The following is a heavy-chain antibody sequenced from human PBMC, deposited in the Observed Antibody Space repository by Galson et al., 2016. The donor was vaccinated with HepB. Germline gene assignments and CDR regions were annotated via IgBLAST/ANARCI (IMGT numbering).Heavy chain of an antibody. V-gene: IGHV1-69*13. J-gene: IGHJ3*01. CDR3: ARGLAVVVTALRGALDV. CDR2: VSPFFGTT. CDR1: GGTFANYA. Sequence: SVKVSCKASGGTFANYAMNWVRQVPGQGLEWMGEVSPFFGTTLYGQTFQGRVTITADESTATAHMELSSLKPDDTAVYYCARGLAVVVTALRGALDVWGQGTLVTVSS. D-gene: IGHD2-21*02.